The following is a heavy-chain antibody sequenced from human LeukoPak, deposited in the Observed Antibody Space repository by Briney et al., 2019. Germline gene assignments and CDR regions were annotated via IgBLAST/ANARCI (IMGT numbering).Heavy chain of an antibody. V-gene: IGHV4-34*01. J-gene: IGHJ4*02. CDR3: ARVKVVVVPAAMGY. CDR1: GGSFSGYY. Sequence: SETLSLTCAVYGGSFSGYYWSWIRQPPGKGLEWIGEINHSGSTNYNPSLKSRVTISVDTSKNQFSLKLSSVTAADTAVYYCARVKVVVVPAAMGYWGQGTLVTVSS. D-gene: IGHD2-2*01. CDR2: INHSGST.